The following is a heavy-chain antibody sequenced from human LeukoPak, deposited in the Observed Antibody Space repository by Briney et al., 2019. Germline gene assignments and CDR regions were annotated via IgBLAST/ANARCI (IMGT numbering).Heavy chain of an antibody. D-gene: IGHD6-19*01. CDR1: GFTFSSYA. V-gene: IGHV3-30*04. CDR2: ISYDGSNK. Sequence: LPGGSLRLSCAASGFTFSSYAMHWVRQAPGKGLEWVAVISYDGSNKYYADSVKGRFTISRDNSKNTLYLQMNSLRAEDTAVYYCARDRDLAVAGLFDYWGQGTLVTVSS. CDR3: ARDRDLAVAGLFDY. J-gene: IGHJ4*02.